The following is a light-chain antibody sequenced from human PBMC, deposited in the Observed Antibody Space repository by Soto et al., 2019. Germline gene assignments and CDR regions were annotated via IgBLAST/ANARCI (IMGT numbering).Light chain of an antibody. CDR1: SSDVGAYNF. CDR3: FSYTSSSTYV. CDR2: DVS. J-gene: IGLJ1*01. V-gene: IGLV2-8*01. Sequence: QSALTQPPSASGSPGQSVTISCTGTSSDVGAYNFVSWFQQHPGKAPKLMIYDVSKRPSGVPDRFSGSKSDNTASLTVYGLQAEDEGDYYCFSYTSSSTYVFGTGTKLTVL.